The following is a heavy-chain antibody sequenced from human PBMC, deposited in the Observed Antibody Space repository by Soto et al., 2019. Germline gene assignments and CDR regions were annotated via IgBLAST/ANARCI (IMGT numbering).Heavy chain of an antibody. Sequence: SETLSLTCTVSGGSFSSSTYYWGWIRQPPGKGLEWIGSMYSGGNTYYNPSLKSRVTVSVDTSKNHFSLKLTSVTAADTAMYYCARQPYDSTRYYYRAWGQGTLVT. CDR1: GGSFSSSTYY. CDR3: ARQPYDSTRYYYRA. V-gene: IGHV4-39*01. J-gene: IGHJ5*02. D-gene: IGHD3-22*01. CDR2: MYSGGNT.